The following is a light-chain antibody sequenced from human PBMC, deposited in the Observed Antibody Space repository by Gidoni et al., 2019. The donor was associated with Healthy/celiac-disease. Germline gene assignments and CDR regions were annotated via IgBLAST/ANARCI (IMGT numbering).Light chain of an antibody. Sequence: QSVLTPPPSVSGAPGQRVTISCTGRSSNIGAGYDVHWYQQLPGTAPKLLIYGNSNRPSGVPDRFSGSKSGTSASLAITGLQAEDEADYYCQSYDSSLSALFGGGTKLTVL. CDR3: QSYDSSLSAL. CDR1: SSNIGAGYD. CDR2: GNS. J-gene: IGLJ2*01. V-gene: IGLV1-40*01.